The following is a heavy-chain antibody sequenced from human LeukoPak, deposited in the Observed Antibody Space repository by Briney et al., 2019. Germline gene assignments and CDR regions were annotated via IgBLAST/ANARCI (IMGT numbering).Heavy chain of an antibody. Sequence: GGSLRLSCAASGFSVGSYGMSWVRQAPGKGLEWVAVISYDGSNKYYADSVKGRFTISRDNSKNTLYLQMNSLRAEDTAVYYCAKTRQWTYPGGFDYWGQGTLVTVSS. CDR2: ISYDGSNK. V-gene: IGHV3-30*18. D-gene: IGHD6-19*01. J-gene: IGHJ4*02. CDR3: AKTRQWTYPGGFDY. CDR1: GFSVGSYG.